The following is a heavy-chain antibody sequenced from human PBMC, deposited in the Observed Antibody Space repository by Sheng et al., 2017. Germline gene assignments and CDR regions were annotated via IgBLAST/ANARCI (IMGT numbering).Heavy chain of an antibody. CDR1: GFTFSSYW. J-gene: IGHJ4*02. Sequence: EVHLVESGGGLVQPGGSLRLSCAASGFTFSSYWMTWVRQAPGKGLEWVAAIKQDGSEKYYVDSVKGRFTFSRDNAKSSLYLQMNSLRAEDTAVYYCARDQLWSGSFEYWGQGTLVTVSS. CDR2: IKQDGSEK. CDR3: ARDQLWSGSFEY. V-gene: IGHV3-7*01. D-gene: IGHD3-3*01.